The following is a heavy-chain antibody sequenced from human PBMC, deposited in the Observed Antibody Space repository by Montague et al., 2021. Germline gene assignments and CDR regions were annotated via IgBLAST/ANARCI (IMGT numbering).Heavy chain of an antibody. CDR2: IYSSGST. J-gene: IGHJ4*02. CDR1: GGAISSEGYY. Sequence: TLSLTCNVSGGAISSEGYYWSWIRQHPGKVLEWIGYIYSSGSTYYSPSLESRITISVDTSQNQFSLRLTSVTAADTAVYFCASGNDYSGNCFDYWGQGTLVTVSS. CDR3: ASGNDYSGNCFDY. V-gene: IGHV4-31*03. D-gene: IGHD4-23*01.